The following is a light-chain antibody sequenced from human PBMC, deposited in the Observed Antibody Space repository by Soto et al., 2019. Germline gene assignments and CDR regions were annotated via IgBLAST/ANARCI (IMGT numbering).Light chain of an antibody. CDR1: QSVSSN. J-gene: IGKJ4*01. Sequence: EIVMTQSPATLSVSPGERATLSCRASQSVSSNLAWYQQKPGQAPRLLIYGASTRATGIPATFSASGSGTELTLTISSLQSEDFAVYYCQQYNNWPLTFGGGTKVEIK. CDR3: QQYNNWPLT. V-gene: IGKV3-15*01. CDR2: GAS.